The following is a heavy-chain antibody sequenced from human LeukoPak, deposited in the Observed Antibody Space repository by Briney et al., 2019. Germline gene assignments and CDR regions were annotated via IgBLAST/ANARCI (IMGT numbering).Heavy chain of an antibody. Sequence: GGSLRLSCVGSGFIFSSYDMGWVRQAPGKGLEWVSSISRAGDRTYYEDSGKGRFTISRDNSRNTMYLQMNSLRAEDTAVYYCARGESFAFDVWGQGTMVTVSS. J-gene: IGHJ3*01. CDR2: ISRAGDRT. V-gene: IGHV3-23*01. CDR3: ARGESFAFDV. CDR1: GFIFSSYD.